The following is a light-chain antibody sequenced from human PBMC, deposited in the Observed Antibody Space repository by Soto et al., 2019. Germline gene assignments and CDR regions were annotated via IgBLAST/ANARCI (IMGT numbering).Light chain of an antibody. CDR3: QHYDSLTIT. V-gene: IGKV3-20*01. CDR1: QSVSSRY. Sequence: EIVLTQSPGTLSWSPGERATLSWGASQSVSSRYLAWYQQKPGQPPRLLIYGASSRATGIPERFSGSGYGTDFTITVSRMEHEDFEVFYCQHYDSLTITLGQGTRLEIK. CDR2: GAS. J-gene: IGKJ5*01.